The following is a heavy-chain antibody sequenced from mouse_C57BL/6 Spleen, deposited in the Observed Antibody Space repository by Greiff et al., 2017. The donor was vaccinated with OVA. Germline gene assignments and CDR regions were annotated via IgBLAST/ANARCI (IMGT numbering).Heavy chain of an antibody. J-gene: IGHJ4*01. Sequence: QVQLQQPGAELVKPGASVKLSCKASGYTFTSYWMQWVKQRPGQGLEWIGEIDPSDSYTNYNQKFKGKATLTVATSSSTAYMQLSSLTSEDSAVYYCARYYYGSSPYAMDYWGQGTSVTVSS. V-gene: IGHV1-50*01. CDR1: GYTFTSYW. D-gene: IGHD1-1*01. CDR2: IDPSDSYT. CDR3: ARYYYGSSPYAMDY.